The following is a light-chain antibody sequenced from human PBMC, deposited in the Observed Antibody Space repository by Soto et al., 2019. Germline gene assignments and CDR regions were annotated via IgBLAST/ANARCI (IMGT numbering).Light chain of an antibody. CDR1: ESINRH. J-gene: IGKJ5*01. V-gene: IGKV1-39*01. Sequence: DIQMTQSPSSLSASVGDRVTITCRASESINRHLNWYQQKPGKAPKLLIYAASSLQNGVPSRFSGSGSGTEFAFTISNLQPEDFATYYYQRSYNTRSITFGQGTQLEIK. CDR2: AAS. CDR3: QRSYNTRSIT.